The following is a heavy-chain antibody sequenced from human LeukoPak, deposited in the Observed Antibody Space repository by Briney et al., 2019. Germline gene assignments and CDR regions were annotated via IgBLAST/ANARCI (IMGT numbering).Heavy chain of an antibody. CDR3: ARVSGSSEVVDV. V-gene: IGHV4-59*01. CDR2: IYYSGST. J-gene: IGHJ6*02. D-gene: IGHD6-13*01. CDR1: GGSISSYY. Sequence: SETLSLTCTVSGGSISSYYWSWIRRPPGKGLEWIGYIYYSGSTNYNPSLKSRVTISVDTSKNQFSLKLSSVTAADTAVYYCARVSGSSEVVDVWGQGTTVTVSS.